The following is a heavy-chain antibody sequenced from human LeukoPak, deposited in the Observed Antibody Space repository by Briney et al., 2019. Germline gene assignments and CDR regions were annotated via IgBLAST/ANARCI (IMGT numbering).Heavy chain of an antibody. J-gene: IGHJ4*02. V-gene: IGHV1-2*02. CDR2: INPNSGGT. CDR1: GYTFTGYY. D-gene: IGHD3-22*01. Sequence: GASVKVSFKASGYTFTGYYMHWVRQAPGQGLEWMGWINPNSGGTSYAQRFQDRVTMTRHTSISTAYMELSRLRSDDTAVYYCARDSGYYDSSGYYYLFDYWGQGTLVTVSS. CDR3: ARDSGYYDSSGYYYLFDY.